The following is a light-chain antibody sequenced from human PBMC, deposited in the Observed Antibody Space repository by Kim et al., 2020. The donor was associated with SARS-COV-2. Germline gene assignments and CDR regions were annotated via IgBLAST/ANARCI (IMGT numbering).Light chain of an antibody. J-gene: IGKJ1*01. V-gene: IGKV3-11*01. CDR3: QQRSNWPPLWT. Sequence: PGERATLSCRASQSVSSYLAWYQQKPGQAPRLLIYDASNRATGIPARFSGSGSGTDFTLTISSLEPEDFAVYYCQQRSNWPPLWTFGQGTKVDIK. CDR1: QSVSSY. CDR2: DAS.